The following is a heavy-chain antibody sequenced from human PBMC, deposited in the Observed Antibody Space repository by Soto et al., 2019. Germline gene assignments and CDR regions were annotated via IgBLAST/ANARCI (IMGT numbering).Heavy chain of an antibody. CDR3: ARVGGRIQLWLHVGYFDY. Sequence: GGSLRLSCAASGFTFSSYAMHWVRQAPGKGLEWVAVISYDGSNKYYADSVKGRFTISRDNSKNTLYLQMNSLRAEDTAVYYCARVGGRIQLWLHVGYFDYWGQGTLVTVSS. V-gene: IGHV3-30-3*01. D-gene: IGHD5-18*01. J-gene: IGHJ4*02. CDR1: GFTFSSYA. CDR2: ISYDGSNK.